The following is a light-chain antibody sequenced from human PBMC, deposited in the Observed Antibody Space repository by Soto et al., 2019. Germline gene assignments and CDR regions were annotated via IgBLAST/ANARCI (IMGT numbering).Light chain of an antibody. CDR1: QSVDSH. CDR2: AAS. V-gene: IGKV3-11*01. Sequence: EIVLTQSAASLSWYTGERATLSWGASQSVDSHLVWYQQKPAQAPRLLIFAASNRATGIPVRFSGSGSATDFTPAINRLEPDDFAVYYCQQRSNWPPFTFGQGTRLEIK. CDR3: QQRSNWPPFT. J-gene: IGKJ5*01.